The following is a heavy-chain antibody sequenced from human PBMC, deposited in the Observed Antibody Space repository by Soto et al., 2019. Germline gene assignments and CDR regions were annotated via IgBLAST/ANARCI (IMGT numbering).Heavy chain of an antibody. J-gene: IGHJ6*02. Sequence: QVQLQESGPGLVKPSETLSLTCTVSDGSIGSYYWSWIRQPPGKGLEWIGYVSHSGSTNYNPSLKSRVTISLDTSKNQFSRRLSSVTAADTAVYYCAREGTTVDSYYYYGLDVWGQGTTVTVSS. D-gene: IGHD1-1*01. CDR1: DGSIGSYY. CDR2: VSHSGST. V-gene: IGHV4-59*01. CDR3: AREGTTVDSYYYYGLDV.